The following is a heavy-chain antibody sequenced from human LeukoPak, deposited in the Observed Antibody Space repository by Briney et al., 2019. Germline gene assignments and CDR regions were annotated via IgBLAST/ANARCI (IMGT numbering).Heavy chain of an antibody. Sequence: GGSLRLSCAASGFAFNNYVMTWVRPPPGKGLEWVSRISGSGVNTYYTVSVQGRFTISRDNSRSTLYLQMNGLRAEDTAVYYCAKDSSVSGSYYGMDIWGQGTTVTVSS. CDR2: ISGSGVNT. CDR3: AKDSSVSGSYYGMDI. D-gene: IGHD3-3*01. J-gene: IGHJ6*02. CDR1: GFAFNNYV. V-gene: IGHV3-23*01.